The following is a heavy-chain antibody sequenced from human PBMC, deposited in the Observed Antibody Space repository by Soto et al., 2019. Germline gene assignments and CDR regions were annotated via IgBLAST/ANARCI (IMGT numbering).Heavy chain of an antibody. V-gene: IGHV4-59*08. CDR2: IKYNGDS. J-gene: IGHJ6*02. Sequence: QVQLQESGPGLVKPSETLSLTCTVSGGSITNYYCSWFRQPPGKGLEWIGYIKYNGDSAYNLSLKGGVTMAIDTAKAPVPLVVGVVTATDPGGEYLAGPGVRSLPGLLDGWGPGNPVLVSS. CDR3: AGPGVRSLPGLLDG. D-gene: IGHD1-26*01. CDR1: GGSITNYY.